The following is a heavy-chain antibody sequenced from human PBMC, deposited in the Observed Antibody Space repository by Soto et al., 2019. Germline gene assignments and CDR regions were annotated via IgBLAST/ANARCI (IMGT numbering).Heavy chain of an antibody. CDR2: INESGST. D-gene: IGHD1-1*01. CDR1: GQSFSGHS. CDR3: ARGSGIVALPGELEDVKYDY. V-gene: IGHV4-34*01. Sequence: QVQLQQWGAGLVKPSETLSLSCAVYGQSFSGHSWAWIRQPPGKGLEWIGEINESGSTYYNPSLKSRVTISTDTSENQFSLQLSSVSAADTAAYFCARGSGIVALPGELEDVKYDYWGQGTLVNVSS. J-gene: IGHJ4*02.